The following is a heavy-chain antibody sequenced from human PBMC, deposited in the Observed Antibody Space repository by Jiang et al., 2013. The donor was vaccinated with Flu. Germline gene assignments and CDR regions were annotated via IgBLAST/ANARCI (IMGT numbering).Heavy chain of an antibody. V-gene: IGHV4-4*02. Sequence: GPGLVKPSGTLSLTCDVSSDLFRSHDWWSWVRQPPGKGLEWIGEIHQGGHTNIIPSLKSRVTISLDESKTRSPEHEFCDRADTAVYYCATQGNHRSDYWGQGALVTGLL. CDR2: IHQGGHT. CDR1: SDLFRSHDW. CDR3: ATQGNHRSDY. J-gene: IGHJ4*02. D-gene: IGHD2/OR15-2a*01.